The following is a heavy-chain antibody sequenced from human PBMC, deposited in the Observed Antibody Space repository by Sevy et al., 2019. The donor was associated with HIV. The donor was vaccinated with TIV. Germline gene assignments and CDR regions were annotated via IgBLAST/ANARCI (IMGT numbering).Heavy chain of an antibody. CDR1: GFTFSSYA. D-gene: IGHD2-15*01. J-gene: IGHJ6*02. V-gene: IGHV3-64D*06. CDR3: VKWDCSSGSCYSGYYYGMDV. CDR2: ISSNGGST. Sequence: SGSLRLSCSASGFTFSSYAMHWVRQAPGKGLEDVSAISSNGGSTYYADSVKGRFTISRDNSKNTLYLQMSSLRAEDTAVSYRVKWDCSSGSCYSGYYYGMDVWGQGTTVTVSS.